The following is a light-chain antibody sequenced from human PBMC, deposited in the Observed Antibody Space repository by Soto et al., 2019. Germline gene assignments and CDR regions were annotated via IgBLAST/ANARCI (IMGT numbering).Light chain of an antibody. Sequence: SYELTQPPSVSVAPGKTATISCGGNNIVSKSVHWYQQKPGQAPVLVIYYDSDRPSGIPERFSGSNSGDPATLTISRVEAGDEADYYCQVWDSSSDHVVFGGGTKVTVL. CDR1: NIVSKS. CDR3: QVWDSSSDHVV. V-gene: IGLV3-21*04. CDR2: YDS. J-gene: IGLJ2*01.